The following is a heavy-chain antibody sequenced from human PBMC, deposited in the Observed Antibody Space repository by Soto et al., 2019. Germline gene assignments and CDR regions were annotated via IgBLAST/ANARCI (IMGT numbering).Heavy chain of an antibody. Sequence: SETLSLTCIVSGESIGSSSYYWGWIRQPPGKGLEWIGSIYYSGRTYYNPSFKSRVTISIDTSKNQFSLKLSSVTATDTAVYYCARQRTTVVTQAYFDHWGQGALVTVSS. V-gene: IGHV4-39*01. CDR1: GESIGSSSYY. D-gene: IGHD2-21*02. CDR3: ARQRTTVVTQAYFDH. CDR2: IYYSGRT. J-gene: IGHJ4*02.